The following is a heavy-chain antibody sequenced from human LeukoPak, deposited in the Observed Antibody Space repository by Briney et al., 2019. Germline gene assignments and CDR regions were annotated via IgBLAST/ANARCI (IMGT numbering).Heavy chain of an antibody. CDR1: GGSISSYY. V-gene: IGHV4-59*01. CDR2: IYYSGST. Sequence: SETLFLTCTVSGGSISSYYWSWIRQPPGKGLEWIGYIYYSGSTNYNPSLESRVTISVDTSKNQFSLKLRSVTAADTAVYYCASYYGDGYYYMDVWGKGTTVTISS. D-gene: IGHD4-17*01. CDR3: ASYYGDGYYYMDV. J-gene: IGHJ6*03.